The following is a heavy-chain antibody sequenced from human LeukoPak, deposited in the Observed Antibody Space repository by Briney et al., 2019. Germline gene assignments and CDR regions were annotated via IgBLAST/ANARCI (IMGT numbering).Heavy chain of an antibody. CDR3: AKDNSIFGVDRGVADY. J-gene: IGHJ4*02. Sequence: PGGSLRLSCAASGFTFSSYAMSWVRQAPGKGLEWVSAISGSGGSTYYADSVKGRFTISRDNSKNTLYLQMNSLRAEDTAVYYCAKDNSIFGVDRGVADYWGQGTLVTVSS. D-gene: IGHD3-3*01. V-gene: IGHV3-23*01. CDR1: GFTFSSYA. CDR2: ISGSGGST.